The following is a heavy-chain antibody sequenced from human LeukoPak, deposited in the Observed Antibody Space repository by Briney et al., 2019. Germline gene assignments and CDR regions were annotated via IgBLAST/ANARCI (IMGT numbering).Heavy chain of an antibody. J-gene: IGHJ4*02. CDR2: INHSGST. CDR1: GGSFSGYY. CDR3: ARIRARGYWADY. D-gene: IGHD2-15*01. V-gene: IGHV4-34*01. Sequence: PSETLSLTCAVYGGSFSGYYWSWIRQPPGKGLEWIGEINHSGSTNYNPSLKSRVTISVDTSKNQFSLKLSSVTAADTAVYYCARIRARGYWADYWGQGTLVTVSS.